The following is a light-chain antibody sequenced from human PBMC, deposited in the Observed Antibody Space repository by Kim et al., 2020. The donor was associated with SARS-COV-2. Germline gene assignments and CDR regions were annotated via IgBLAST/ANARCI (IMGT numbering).Light chain of an antibody. Sequence: SSPGERVTLSRMASQSMSYDWLAWYQQRPGQAPRLLIYGAYRRATGIPDRFNAYGSGTDFTLTISRLEPEDFAVYYCQQYGNSITFGGGTKVDIK. J-gene: IGKJ4*01. V-gene: IGKV3-20*01. CDR3: QQYGNSIT. CDR2: GAY. CDR1: QSMSYDW.